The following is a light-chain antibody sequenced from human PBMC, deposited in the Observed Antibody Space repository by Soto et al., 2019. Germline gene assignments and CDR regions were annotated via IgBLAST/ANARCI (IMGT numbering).Light chain of an antibody. Sequence: IVMTQSPATLSVSPGERATLSCRASQSINSNLAWYQQKPGQAPRLLMFRASIRATGFPARFSGSGSGTEFNITISSLQSEDSAIYYCQQYNNWPSATCGGGTKVDIK. V-gene: IGKV3-15*01. CDR1: QSINSN. CDR2: RAS. J-gene: IGKJ4*02. CDR3: QQYNNWPSAT.